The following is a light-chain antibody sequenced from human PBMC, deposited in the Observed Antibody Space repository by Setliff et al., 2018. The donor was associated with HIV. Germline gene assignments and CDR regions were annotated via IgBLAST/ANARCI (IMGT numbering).Light chain of an antibody. Sequence: EIVLTQSTGTLSLSPGERSTLSCRASQSVDNSYLAWYQQKPGQAPRLLIYNASSRATGIPDKFSGSGSGTDFSLNISRLGPEDFAVYYCQQYGSSPPFTFGPGTKVDIK. CDR1: QSVDNSY. J-gene: IGKJ3*01. V-gene: IGKV3-20*01. CDR2: NAS. CDR3: QQYGSSPPFT.